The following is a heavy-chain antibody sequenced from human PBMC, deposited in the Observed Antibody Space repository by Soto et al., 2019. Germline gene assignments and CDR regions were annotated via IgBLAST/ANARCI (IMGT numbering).Heavy chain of an antibody. J-gene: IGHJ1*01. Sequence: ASVKVSCKVSGYTLTELSMHWVRQAPGKGLEWMGGFDPEDGETIYAQKFQGRVTMTEDTSTDTAYMELSSLRSEDTAVYYCATGVGCSGGSCYSVFQHWGQGTLVTISS. CDR2: FDPEDGET. CDR3: ATGVGCSGGSCYSVFQH. D-gene: IGHD2-15*01. V-gene: IGHV1-24*01. CDR1: GYTLTELS.